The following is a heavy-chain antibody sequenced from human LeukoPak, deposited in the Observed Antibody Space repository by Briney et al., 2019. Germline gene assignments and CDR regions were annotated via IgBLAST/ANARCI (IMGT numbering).Heavy chain of an antibody. Sequence: SSETLSLTCTVSGASISSFYWSWIRQPPEKGLEWIGYISNTGSPNYNPSLKSRLTISVDTSKNQFSLRLSSVTAADTAVYYCARGRESPDYWGQGTLVTVSS. D-gene: IGHD3-10*01. CDR1: GASISSFY. CDR2: ISNTGSP. CDR3: ARGRESPDY. J-gene: IGHJ4*02. V-gene: IGHV4-59*01.